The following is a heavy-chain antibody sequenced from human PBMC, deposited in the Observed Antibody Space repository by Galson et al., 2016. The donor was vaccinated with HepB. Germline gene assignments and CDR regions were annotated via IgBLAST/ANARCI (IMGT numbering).Heavy chain of an antibody. V-gene: IGHV6-1*01. CDR1: GDSVSSTSAT. J-gene: IGHJ4*02. Sequence: CAISGDSVSSTSATWNWIRQSPSRGLEWLGRTYYRSKWSTDFALFLGCRIAINADTSRNQFTLQRNSVTPEDTAVYSCAGVGELPFSSPHFSFDNWGQGIRVTFSS. CDR3: AGVGELPFSSPHFSFDN. CDR2: TYYRSKWST. D-gene: IGHD3-10*01.